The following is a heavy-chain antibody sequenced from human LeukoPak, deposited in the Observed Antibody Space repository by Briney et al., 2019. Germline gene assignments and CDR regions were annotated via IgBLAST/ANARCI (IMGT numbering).Heavy chain of an antibody. V-gene: IGHV4-4*09. CDR3: AGPYSSSPLFNY. CDR2: IYTSGST. CDR1: GGSISSYY. J-gene: IGHJ4*02. D-gene: IGHD6-6*01. Sequence: SETLSLTCTVSGGSISSYYWSWIRQPPGKGLEWIGYIYTSGSTNYNPSLKSRVTISVDTSKNQFSLKLSSVTAADTAVYYCAGPYSSSPLFNYWGQGTLVTVSS.